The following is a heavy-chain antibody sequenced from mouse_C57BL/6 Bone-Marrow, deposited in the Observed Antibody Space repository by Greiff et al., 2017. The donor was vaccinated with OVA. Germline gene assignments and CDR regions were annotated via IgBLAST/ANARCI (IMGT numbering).Heavy chain of an antibody. V-gene: IGHV1-82*01. CDR2: SYPGDGDT. CDR1: GYAFSSSW. D-gene: IGHD2-4*01. J-gene: IGHJ4*01. CDR3: ASEGDYDLYYAMDY. Sequence: QVQLQQSGPELVKPGASVKISCKASGYAFSSSWMNWVKQRPGKGLEWIGRSYPGDGDTNYNGKFKGKATLTADKSSSTAYMQLSSLTSEDSAVYFCASEGDYDLYYAMDYWGQGTSVTVSS.